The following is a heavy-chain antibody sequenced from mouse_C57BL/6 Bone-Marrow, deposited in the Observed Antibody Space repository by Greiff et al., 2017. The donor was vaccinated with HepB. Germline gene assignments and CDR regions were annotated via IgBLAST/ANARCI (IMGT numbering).Heavy chain of an antibody. D-gene: IGHD2-2*01. CDR1: GFNIKDDY. Sequence: EVKLMESGAELVRPGASVKLSCTASGFNIKDDYMHWVKQRPEQGLEWIGWIDPENGDTEYASKFQGKATITADTSSNTAYLQLSSLTSEDTAVYYCTTGYYGYDGAMDYWGQGTSVTVSS. CDR3: TTGYYGYDGAMDY. J-gene: IGHJ4*01. CDR2: IDPENGDT. V-gene: IGHV14-4*01.